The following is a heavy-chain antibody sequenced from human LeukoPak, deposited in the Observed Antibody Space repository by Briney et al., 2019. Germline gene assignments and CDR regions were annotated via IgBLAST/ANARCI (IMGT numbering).Heavy chain of an antibody. D-gene: IGHD3/OR15-3a*01. CDR2: IRSKANSYAT. J-gene: IGHJ4*02. V-gene: IGHV3-73*01. CDR3: TSQWLDWEYFFDF. CDR1: GFTFSGST. Sequence: GGSLRLSCAASGFTFSGSTMHWVRQASGKGLEWVGRIRSKANSYATAYAASVKGRFTISRDDSKNTAYLQMNYLKTEDTAVYSCTSQWLDWEYFFDFWGQGTLVTVSS.